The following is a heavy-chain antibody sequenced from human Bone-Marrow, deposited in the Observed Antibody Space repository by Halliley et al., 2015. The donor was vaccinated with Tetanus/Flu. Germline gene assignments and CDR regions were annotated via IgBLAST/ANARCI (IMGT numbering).Heavy chain of an antibody. CDR1: GFTFSSYV. D-gene: IGHD3-3*01. CDR2: ISESGVST. J-gene: IGHJ4*02. V-gene: IGHV3-23*01. Sequence: SLRLSCEASGFTFSSYVMSWVRQAPGKGLEWVAAISESGVSTYIADSVKGRFTISRDNSNNTIYLQMSSLRAEDTALYYCAKDRQDRSLYRSLRVVFALWGQGTLVTVSS. CDR3: AKDRQDRSLYRSLRVVFAL.